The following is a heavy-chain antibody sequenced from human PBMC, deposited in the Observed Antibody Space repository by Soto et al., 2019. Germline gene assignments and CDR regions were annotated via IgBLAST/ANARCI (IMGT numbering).Heavy chain of an antibody. Sequence: SETLSLTCTVSGGSVSSGSYYWSWIRQPPGKGLEWIGYIYYSGSTNYNPSLKSRVTISVDTSKNQFSLKLSSVTAADTAVYYCARDPILSVCSGGSCYSVDKRFDYWGQGTLVTVSS. V-gene: IGHV4-61*01. CDR3: ARDPILSVCSGGSCYSVDKRFDY. CDR2: IYYSGST. J-gene: IGHJ4*02. CDR1: GGSVSSGSYY. D-gene: IGHD2-15*01.